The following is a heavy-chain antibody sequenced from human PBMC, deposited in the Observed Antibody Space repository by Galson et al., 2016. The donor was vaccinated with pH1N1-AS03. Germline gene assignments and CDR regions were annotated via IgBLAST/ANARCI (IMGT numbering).Heavy chain of an antibody. CDR1: GFSFNTYG. J-gene: IGHJ4*02. Sequence: SLRLSCAASGFSFNTYGMHWVRQAPGKGLEWVAVIWYDGSTKYYGDSVKGRFIISRDNSRNTMYLQMKSLRAEDTAVYYCARADSGREFDYWGQGTLVTVSS. D-gene: IGHD1-26*01. V-gene: IGHV3-33*08. CDR2: IWYDGSTK. CDR3: ARADSGREFDY.